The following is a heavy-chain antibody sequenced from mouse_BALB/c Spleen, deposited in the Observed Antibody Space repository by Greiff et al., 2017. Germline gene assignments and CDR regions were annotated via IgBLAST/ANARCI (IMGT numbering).Heavy chain of an antibody. V-gene: IGHV1-12*01. CDR3: AREYGPYYYAMDY. J-gene: IGHJ4*01. CDR2: IYPGNGDT. Sequence: QVQLQQPGAELVKPGASVKMSCKASGYTFTSYNMHWVKQTPGQGLEWIGAIYPGNGDTSYNQKFKGKATLTADKSSSTAYMQLSSLTSEDSAVYYCAREYGPYYYAMDYWGQGTSVTVSS. CDR1: GYTFTSYN. D-gene: IGHD2-10*02.